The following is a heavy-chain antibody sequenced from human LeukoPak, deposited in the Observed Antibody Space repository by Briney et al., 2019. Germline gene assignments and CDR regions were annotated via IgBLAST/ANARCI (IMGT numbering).Heavy chain of an antibody. CDR2: ISSSSSSI. D-gene: IGHD1-26*01. V-gene: IGHV3-48*01. J-gene: IGHJ3*02. CDR3: ARAPSGSYYVDAFDI. Sequence: GGSLRLSCAASGFTFSTYSMNWVRQAPGKGLEWVSYISSSSSSIYYADSVEGRFTISRDNAKNSLYLQMNSLRAEDTAVYYCARAPSGSYYVDAFDIWGQGTMVTVSS. CDR1: GFTFSTYS.